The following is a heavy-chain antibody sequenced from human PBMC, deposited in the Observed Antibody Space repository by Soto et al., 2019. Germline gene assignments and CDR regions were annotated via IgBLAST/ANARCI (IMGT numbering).Heavy chain of an antibody. D-gene: IGHD3-10*01. J-gene: IGHJ6*02. CDR2: ISSTGSTT. CDR1: GFDFSDHE. Sequence: HPGGSLRLSCGASGFDFSDHEMNWVRQAPGKGLEWVSYISSTGSTTFYADSVEGRFTISRDNAKNSLLLQMNSLRGEDTAVYYCAREGFGGDGMDVWGQGTTVTVSS. V-gene: IGHV3-48*03. CDR3: AREGFGGDGMDV.